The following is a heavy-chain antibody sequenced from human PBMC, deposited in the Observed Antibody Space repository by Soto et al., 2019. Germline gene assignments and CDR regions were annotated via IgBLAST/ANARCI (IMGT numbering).Heavy chain of an antibody. Sequence: PSETLSLTCTVSGGSISNNYWNWLRQPPGKGLEWIGYINYSGNTNYNPSLKSRATISVDASKNQFSLKLSSLTAADTAVYFCASTTGWFDPWGQGALVTVSS. J-gene: IGHJ5*02. CDR3: ASTTGWFDP. CDR1: GGSISNNY. D-gene: IGHD1-1*01. CDR2: INYSGNT. V-gene: IGHV4-59*01.